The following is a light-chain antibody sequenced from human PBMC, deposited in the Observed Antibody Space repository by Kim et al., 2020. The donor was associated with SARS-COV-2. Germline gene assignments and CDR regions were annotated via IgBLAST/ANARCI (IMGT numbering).Light chain of an antibody. CDR1: QSVSNNY. Sequence: EIVLTQSPVPLSLSPGEGAALSCRASQSVSNNYLAWYQQKPGQAPRLLIYAASTRATGIPDRFRGSGSGTDFTLTISRLDPEDSAVYYCQQYGSSPWAFGHGTKVDI. CDR2: AAS. V-gene: IGKV3-20*01. J-gene: IGKJ1*01. CDR3: QQYGSSPWA.